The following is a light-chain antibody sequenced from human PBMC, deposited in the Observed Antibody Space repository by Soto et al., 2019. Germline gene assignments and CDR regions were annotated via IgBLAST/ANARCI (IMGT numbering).Light chain of an antibody. CDR3: CPYAGSTWRYV. V-gene: IGLV2-23*02. Sequence: QSALTQPASVSGSPGQSITISGTGTSSDVGSYNLVSWYQHHPGKAPKLIIYEVSQWPSGVSDRFSGSKSGNTASLTISGLQAEDEADYYCCPYAGSTWRYVFGPGNKVTVL. CDR1: SSDVGSYNL. CDR2: EVS. J-gene: IGLJ1*01.